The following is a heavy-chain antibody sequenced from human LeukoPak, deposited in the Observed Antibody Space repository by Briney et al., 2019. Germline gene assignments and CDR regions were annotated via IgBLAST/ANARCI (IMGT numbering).Heavy chain of an antibody. V-gene: IGHV4-4*07. CDR1: GGSISSYY. J-gene: IGHJ4*02. D-gene: IGHD2-15*01. Sequence: PSETLSLTCTVSGGSISSYYWSWIRQPAGKGLEWIGRIYTSGSTNYNPSLKSRVTMSVDTSKNQFSLKLSSVTAADTAVYYCARDYLLGYCSGGSCSERDYWGQGTLVTVSS. CDR3: ARDYLLGYCSGGSCSERDY. CDR2: IYTSGST.